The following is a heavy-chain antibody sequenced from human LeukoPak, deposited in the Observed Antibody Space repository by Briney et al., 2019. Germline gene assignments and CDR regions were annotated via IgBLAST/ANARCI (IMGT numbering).Heavy chain of an antibody. J-gene: IGHJ5*02. D-gene: IGHD2-2*02. CDR3: ARATLARAAAIYWFDP. Sequence: SQTLSLTCTVSGGSISSGSYYWSWIRQPAGKGLEWIGRIYTSGSTNYNHSLKSRVTISVDTPKNQFSVKLSSVTAADTAVYYCARATLARAAAIYWFDPWGQGTLVTVSS. CDR1: GGSISSGSYY. CDR2: IYTSGST. V-gene: IGHV4-61*02.